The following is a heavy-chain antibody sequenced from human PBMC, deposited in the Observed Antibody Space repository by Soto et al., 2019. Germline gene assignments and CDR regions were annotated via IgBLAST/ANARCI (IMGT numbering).Heavy chain of an antibody. CDR2: ITTSSSFR. Sequence: PGGSLRLSCAASGFTFSTYSMNWVRQTPGKGLEWVADITTSSSFRFYADSVKGRFTISRDDAKNSLYLQMNSLRAEDTGVYYCARDLGVRLAPLTLDYRGQGTLVTVSS. CDR1: GFTFSTYS. CDR3: ARDLGVRLAPLTLDY. J-gene: IGHJ4*02. V-gene: IGHV3-21*01. D-gene: IGHD2-21*01.